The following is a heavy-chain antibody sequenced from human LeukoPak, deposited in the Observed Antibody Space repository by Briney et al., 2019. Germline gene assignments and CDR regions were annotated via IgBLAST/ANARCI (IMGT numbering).Heavy chain of an antibody. V-gene: IGHV4-30-4*01. D-gene: IGHD2-2*01. CDR1: GGSISSGDYY. J-gene: IGHJ4*02. CDR3: ATQSIVVVPAARNFDY. CDR2: IYYSGST. Sequence: SETLSLTCTVSGGSISSGDYYWSWIRQPPGKGLEWIGYIYYSGSTYYNPSLKSRVTISVDTSKNQFSLKLSSVTAADTAVYYCATQSIVVVPAARNFDYWGQGTLVTVSS.